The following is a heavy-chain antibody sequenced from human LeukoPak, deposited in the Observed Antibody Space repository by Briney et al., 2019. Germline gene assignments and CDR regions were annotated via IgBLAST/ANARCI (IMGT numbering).Heavy chain of an antibody. CDR1: GYTFTSYA. V-gene: IGHV7-4-1*02. J-gene: IGHJ6*02. CDR3: ARWVGTRPDYYYYGMDV. Sequence: EASVKVSCKASGYTFTSYAMNWVRQAPGQGLEWMGWINTNTGNPTYAQGFTGRFVFSLDTSVSTAYLQTSSLKAEDTAVYYCARWVGTRPDYYYYGMDVWGQGTTVTVSS. D-gene: IGHD6-13*01. CDR2: INTNTGNP.